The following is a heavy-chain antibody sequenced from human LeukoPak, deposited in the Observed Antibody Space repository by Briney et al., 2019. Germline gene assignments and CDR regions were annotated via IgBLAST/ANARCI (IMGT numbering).Heavy chain of an antibody. Sequence: SVKVSCKASGGTFSSYAISWVRQAPGQELEWMGGIIPIFGTANYAQKFQGRVTITADESTSTAYMELSSLRSEDTAVYYCARDRIAVAGRDAFDIWGQGTMDTVSS. CDR1: GGTFSSYA. CDR3: ARDRIAVAGRDAFDI. J-gene: IGHJ3*02. V-gene: IGHV1-69*01. D-gene: IGHD6-19*01. CDR2: IIPIFGTA.